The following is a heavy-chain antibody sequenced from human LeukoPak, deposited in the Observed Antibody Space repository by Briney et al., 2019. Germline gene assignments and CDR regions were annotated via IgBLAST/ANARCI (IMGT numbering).Heavy chain of an antibody. D-gene: IGHD6-19*01. V-gene: IGHV3-73*01. Sequence: GGSLRLSCAASGFTFSGSAMHWVRQASGKGLEWVGRIRSKANSYATAYAASVKGRFTISRDDSKNTAYLQMNSLKTEDTAVYYCAKATGVFSSGPKLPFDYWGQGTLVTVSS. CDR1: GFTFSGSA. CDR2: IRSKANSYAT. CDR3: AKATGVFSSGPKLPFDY. J-gene: IGHJ4*02.